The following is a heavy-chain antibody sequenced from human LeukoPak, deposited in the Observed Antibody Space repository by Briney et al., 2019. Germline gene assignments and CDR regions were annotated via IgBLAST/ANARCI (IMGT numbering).Heavy chain of an antibody. CDR3: ARAHDILTGWGGNWFDP. J-gene: IGHJ5*02. D-gene: IGHD3-9*01. CDR1: GGSFSGYY. V-gene: IGHV4-34*01. Sequence: KTSETLSLTCAVYGGSFSGYYWSWIRQPPGKGLEWIGSIYYSGSTYYKASLKSRVTISVDTSKNQFSLKLTSVTAADTAVYYCARAHDILTGWGGNWFDPWGQGTLVTVSS. CDR2: IYYSGST.